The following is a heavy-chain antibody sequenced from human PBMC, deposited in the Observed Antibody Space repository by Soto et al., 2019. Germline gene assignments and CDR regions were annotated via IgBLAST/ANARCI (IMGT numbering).Heavy chain of an antibody. D-gene: IGHD1-26*01. J-gene: IGHJ4*02. CDR1: GGTFSSYA. V-gene: IGHV1-69*13. CDR3: ARDRGSGSYYYFDY. CDR2: IIPIFGTA. Sequence: ASVKVSCKASGGTFSSYAISWVRQAPGQGLEWMGGIIPIFGTANYAQKFQGRVTITADESTSTAYMELSSLRSEDTAVYYCARDRGSGSYYYFDYWGQGTLVTVSS.